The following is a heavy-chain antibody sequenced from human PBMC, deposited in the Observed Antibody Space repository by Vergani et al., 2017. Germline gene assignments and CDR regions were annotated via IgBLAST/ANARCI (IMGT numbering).Heavy chain of an antibody. Sequence: QVQLQQWGAGLLKPSETLSLTCTVSGGSISSSSYYWGWIRQPPGKGLEWIGYIYYSGSTNYNPSLKSRVTISVDTSKNQFSLKLSSVTAADTAVYYCAREGDYGIDYWGQGTLVTVSS. D-gene: IGHD4-17*01. CDR2: IYYSGST. CDR3: AREGDYGIDY. J-gene: IGHJ4*02. CDR1: GGSISSSSYY. V-gene: IGHV4-61*01.